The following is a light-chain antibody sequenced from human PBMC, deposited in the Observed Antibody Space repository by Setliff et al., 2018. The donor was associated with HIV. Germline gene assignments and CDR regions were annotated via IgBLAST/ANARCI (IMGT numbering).Light chain of an antibody. CDR1: DSNIGSNT. Sequence: QSALTQPPSASETPGQRVTISCSGDDSNIGSNTVNWYQQVPGTAPKLLVYSNNQRPSGVPDRFSGSKSDNSASLAISGLKSEDEADYFCATWDDRLNGPVFGGGTKVTVL. CDR2: SNN. CDR3: ATWDDRLNGPV. J-gene: IGLJ3*02. V-gene: IGLV1-44*01.